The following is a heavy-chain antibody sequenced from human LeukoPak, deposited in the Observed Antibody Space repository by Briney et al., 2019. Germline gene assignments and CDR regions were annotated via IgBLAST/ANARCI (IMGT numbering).Heavy chain of an antibody. J-gene: IGHJ4*02. CDR2: IYHSGST. Sequence: SETLSLTCTVSGYSISSGYYWGWIRQPPGKGLEWIGSIYHSGSTYYNPSLKSRVTISVDTSKNQFSLKLSSVTAADTAVYYCARGYYGSGSYLLNYWGQGTLVTVSS. CDR3: ARGYYGSGSYLLNY. CDR1: GYSISSGYY. V-gene: IGHV4-38-2*02. D-gene: IGHD3-10*01.